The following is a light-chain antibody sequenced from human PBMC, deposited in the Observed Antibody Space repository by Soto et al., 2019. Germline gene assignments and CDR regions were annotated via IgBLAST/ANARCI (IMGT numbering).Light chain of an antibody. CDR2: YDD. J-gene: IGLJ2*01. CDR1: PSNIGSNA. Sequence: QSVLTQPPSVSEAPRQTVTISCSGSPSNIGSNAVNWYQRLPGEAPKLLVYYDDLLPSGVSDRFYGSKSGTSASLAISGLHSEDEADYYCGVWDDTLNAVVFGGGTKLTVL. V-gene: IGLV1-36*01. CDR3: GVWDDTLNAVV.